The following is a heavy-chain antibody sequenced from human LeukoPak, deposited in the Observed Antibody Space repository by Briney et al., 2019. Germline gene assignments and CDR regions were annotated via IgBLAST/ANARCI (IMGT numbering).Heavy chain of an antibody. Sequence: PGGSLRLSCAASGFTFSSYAMSWVRQAPGKGLEWVSTISGSRGSTYYADSVKGRFTISRDMSKNTLFLQMDSLRAEDTAIYYCVNDRQRYPPRYFDYWGRGTLVTVSS. CDR1: GFTFSSYA. D-gene: IGHD5/OR15-5a*01. J-gene: IGHJ4*02. V-gene: IGHV3-23*01. CDR2: ISGSRGST. CDR3: VNDRQRYPPRYFDY.